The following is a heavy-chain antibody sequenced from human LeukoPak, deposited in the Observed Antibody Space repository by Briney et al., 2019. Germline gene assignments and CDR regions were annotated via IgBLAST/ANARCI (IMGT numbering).Heavy chain of an antibody. D-gene: IGHD6-13*01. CDR3: ARLGYSTGWYNY. Sequence: SETLSLTCTASGGSMNSTSYYWGWIRQPPGKGPDWIANIYYSGTTYYNPSLKSRVTISVDMSKIQFSLKLRSVTAADTAVYYCARLGYSTGWYNYWGPGTLVTVSP. CDR2: IYYSGTT. J-gene: IGHJ4*02. CDR1: GGSMNSTSYY. V-gene: IGHV4-39*01.